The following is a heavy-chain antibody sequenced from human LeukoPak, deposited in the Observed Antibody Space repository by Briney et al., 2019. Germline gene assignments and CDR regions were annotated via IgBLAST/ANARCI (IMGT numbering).Heavy chain of an antibody. J-gene: IGHJ6*04. V-gene: IGHV5-10-1*01. CDR2: IDPSDSYT. Sequence: GESLRISCKGSGYSFTSYWISWVRQMPGKGLEWMGRIDPSDSYTNYSPSFQGHVTISADKSISTAYLQWSSLKASDTAMYYCTRQRTAVDYYYGMDVWGKGTTVTVSS. D-gene: IGHD6-19*01. CDR3: TRQRTAVDYYYGMDV. CDR1: GYSFTSYW.